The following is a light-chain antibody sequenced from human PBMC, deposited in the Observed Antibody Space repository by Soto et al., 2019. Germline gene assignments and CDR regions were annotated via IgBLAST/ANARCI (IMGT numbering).Light chain of an antibody. Sequence: AIQLTQSPSSLSASIGDRVTITCRARQGIGRALAWYQQAPGKPPKLLIFDASTLANGVPSRFSGGGSGTDFTLTISSLQPEDFATYYCLLFNTYPQAFGGGTKVEIK. CDR1: QGIGRA. J-gene: IGKJ4*01. CDR2: DAS. CDR3: LLFNTYPQA. V-gene: IGKV1-13*02.